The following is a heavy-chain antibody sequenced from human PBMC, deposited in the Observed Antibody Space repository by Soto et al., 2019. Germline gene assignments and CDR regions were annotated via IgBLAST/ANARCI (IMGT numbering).Heavy chain of an antibody. J-gene: IGHJ3*02. CDR3: ARGDYYDSSGPFSDAFDI. CDR2: SRNKANSYTT. D-gene: IGHD3-22*01. CDR1: GFTFSDYD. V-gene: IGHV3-72*01. Sequence: GGSLRLSCAASGFTFSDYDMDWVRQAPGKGLEWVGRSRNKANSYTTISVASVKGRFTFSRDDSKNLVYLQMNSLRAEDTAVYYCARGDYYDSSGPFSDAFDIWGQGTMVTVSS.